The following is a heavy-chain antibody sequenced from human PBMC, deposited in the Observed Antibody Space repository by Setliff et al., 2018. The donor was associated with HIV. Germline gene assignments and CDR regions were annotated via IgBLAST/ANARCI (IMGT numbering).Heavy chain of an antibody. CDR1: GDSIFTSTYY. Sequence: SETLSLTCSVSGDSIFTSTYYWGWIRQPPGKRPEWIGSIYYSGNTYYNPSLKSRVTISVDTSKNQFFLNLSSVTATDSAVYYCARLGRPYSGQGWFDPWGQGTLVTVSS. CDR3: ARLGRPYSGQGWFDP. CDR2: IYYSGNT. D-gene: IGHD5-12*01. V-gene: IGHV4-39*01. J-gene: IGHJ5*02.